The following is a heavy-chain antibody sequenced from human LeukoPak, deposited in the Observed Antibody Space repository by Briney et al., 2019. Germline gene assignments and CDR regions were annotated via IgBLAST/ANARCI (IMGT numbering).Heavy chain of an antibody. Sequence: SVKVSCKASGGTFSSYANSWVRQAPGQGLEWMGGIIPIFGTTNYAQKFQGRVTITADESTSTAYMELSSLRSEDTAVYYCARGPLYYDILTGYSDGYYYMDVWGKGTTVTVSS. J-gene: IGHJ6*03. D-gene: IGHD3-9*01. CDR3: ARGPLYYDILTGYSDGYYYMDV. CDR1: GGTFSSYA. V-gene: IGHV1-69*01. CDR2: IIPIFGTT.